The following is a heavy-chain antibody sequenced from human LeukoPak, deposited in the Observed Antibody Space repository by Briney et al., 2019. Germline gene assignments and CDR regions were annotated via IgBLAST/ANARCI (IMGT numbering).Heavy chain of an antibody. CDR1: GYSFTSYW. Sequence: GEPLKISCKGSGYSFTSYWIGWVRQMPGKGLEWMGIIYPGDSDTITRDSPSFQGQVTISADKSISTAFLQWSSLKASDTAMYYCAKSSPRGYGAFDIWGQGTMVTVSS. J-gene: IGHJ3*02. D-gene: IGHD2-15*01. CDR3: AKSSPRGYGAFDI. CDR2: IYPGDSDTIT. V-gene: IGHV5-51*01.